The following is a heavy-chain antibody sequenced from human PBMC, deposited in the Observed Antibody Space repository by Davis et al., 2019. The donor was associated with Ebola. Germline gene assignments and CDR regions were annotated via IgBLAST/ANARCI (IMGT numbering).Heavy chain of an antibody. CDR3: TSRIAAAGSQGYYYGMDV. V-gene: IGHV3-73*01. CDR2: IRSKANSYAT. D-gene: IGHD6-13*01. Sequence: GESLMISCAASGFTFSGSAMHWVRQASGKGLEWVGRIRSKANSYATAYAASVKGRFTISRDDSKNTAYLQMNSLKTEDTAVYYCTSRIAAAGSQGYYYGMDVWGQGTTVTVSS. CDR1: GFTFSGSA. J-gene: IGHJ6*02.